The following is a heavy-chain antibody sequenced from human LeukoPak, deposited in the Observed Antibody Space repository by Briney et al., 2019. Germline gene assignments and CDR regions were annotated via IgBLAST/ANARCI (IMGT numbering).Heavy chain of an antibody. CDR3: ARGLSASYDFNWFDS. Sequence: PSETLSLTYTVSGGSISGYYWSWIRQPAGKGPEWMGRINTSGTTRYDPSLKSRVTMSVDTSKNQFSLKLTSVTAADTAVYYCARGLSASYDFNWFDSWGQGTLVTVSS. V-gene: IGHV4-4*07. CDR1: GGSISGYY. J-gene: IGHJ5*01. D-gene: IGHD2/OR15-2a*01. CDR2: INTSGTT.